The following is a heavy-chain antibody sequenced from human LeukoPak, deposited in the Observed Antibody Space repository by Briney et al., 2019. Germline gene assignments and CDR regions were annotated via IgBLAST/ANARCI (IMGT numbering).Heavy chain of an antibody. CDR3: ARDLTSRCLDY. CDR2: INPKSGGT. D-gene: IGHD1-1*01. CDR1: GYTLTGYY. J-gene: IGHJ4*02. V-gene: IGHV1-2*02. Sequence: ASVPDSCMASGYTLTGYYMHWVRQAPGQGLEWMGWINPKSGGTNYAQKFQGRVTMTRDTYISTAYMELSRLRSDDTAVYYCARDLTSRCLDYWGQGTTVTVSS.